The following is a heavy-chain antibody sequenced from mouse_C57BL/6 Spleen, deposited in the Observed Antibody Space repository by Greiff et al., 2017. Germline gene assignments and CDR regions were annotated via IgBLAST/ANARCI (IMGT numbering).Heavy chain of an antibody. D-gene: IGHD2-2*01. CDR2: IDPSDSET. CDR3: ARGDYGSYYFDY. V-gene: IGHV1-52*01. J-gene: IGHJ2*01. CDR1: GYTFTSYW. Sequence: VQLQQPGAELVRPGSSVKLSCKASGYTFTSYWMHWVKQRPIQGLEWIGNIDPSDSETHYNQKFKDKATLTVDKSSSTAYMQLSSLTSEDSAVYYCARGDYGSYYFDYWGQGTTLTVSS.